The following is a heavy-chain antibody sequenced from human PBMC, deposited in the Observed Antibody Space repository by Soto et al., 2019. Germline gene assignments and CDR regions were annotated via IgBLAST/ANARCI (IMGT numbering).Heavy chain of an antibody. J-gene: IGHJ5*02. V-gene: IGHV3-53*01. D-gene: IGHD2-15*01. CDR3: ARELPPDL. Sequence: GSLRLSCAASGFTVSSKYMNWVRQAPGKGLEWVSIIWSAGLTYYADSVRGRFTISRDISKNILFLQMNNLRAEDSAIYYCARELPPDLWGQGTLVTV. CDR1: GFTVSSKY. CDR2: IWSAGLT.